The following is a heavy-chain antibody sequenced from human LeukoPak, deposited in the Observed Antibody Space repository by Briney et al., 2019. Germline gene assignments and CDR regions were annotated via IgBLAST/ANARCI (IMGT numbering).Heavy chain of an antibody. D-gene: IGHD6-19*01. CDR3: ARLGSGWPLDY. CDR2: FYPGDSDS. V-gene: IGHV5-51*01. J-gene: IGHJ4*02. Sequence: GESLKISCKGSGYIFTNYWIGWVRQMPGKGLEWMGRFYPGDSDSKYSPSFQGQVTMSADKSISTAYLQCSSLKASDTAIYYCARLGSGWPLDYWGQGTLVTVSS. CDR1: GYIFTNYW.